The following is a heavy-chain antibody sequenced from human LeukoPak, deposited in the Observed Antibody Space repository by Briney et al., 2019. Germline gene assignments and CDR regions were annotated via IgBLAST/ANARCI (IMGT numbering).Heavy chain of an antibody. CDR3: ARATKGRSNWFDP. CDR2: IYYSGST. J-gene: IGHJ5*02. D-gene: IGHD5-12*01. CDR1: GGSISSYY. V-gene: IGHV4-59*01. Sequence: PSETLSLTCTVSGGSISSYYWSWNRQPPGKGLEWIGYIYYSGSTNYNPSLKSRVTISVDTSKNQFSLKLSSVTAADTAVYYCARATKGRSNWFDPWGQGTPVTVSS.